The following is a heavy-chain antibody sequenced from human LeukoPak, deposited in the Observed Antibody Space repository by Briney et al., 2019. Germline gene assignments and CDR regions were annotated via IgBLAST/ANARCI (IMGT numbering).Heavy chain of an antibody. D-gene: IGHD1-26*01. J-gene: IGHJ4*02. CDR3: ASQIGIVGATRFGY. CDR2: ISAYNGNT. CDR1: GYTFTSYG. Sequence: ASVKVSCKASGYTFTSYGISWVRQAPGQGLEWMGWISAYNGNTNYAQKLQGRVTMTTDTSTRTAYMELRSLRSDDTAVYYCASQIGIVGATRFGYWGQGTLVTVSS. V-gene: IGHV1-18*01.